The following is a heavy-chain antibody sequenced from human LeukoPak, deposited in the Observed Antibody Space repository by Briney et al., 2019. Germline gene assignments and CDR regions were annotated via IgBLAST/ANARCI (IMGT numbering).Heavy chain of an antibody. J-gene: IGHJ2*01. D-gene: IGHD1-26*01. V-gene: IGHV1-69-2*01. CDR3: AAEKMHIVGPTLYWSFDL. CDR1: GYIFTDNY. CDR2: IDPEDGET. Sequence: ASVKVSCKASGYIFTDNYIHWVQQAPGKGLEWMGRIDPEDGETKYAEKFQDRVNMTADTSAGTVYMQLSGLTSGDTAMYYRAAEKMHIVGPTLYWSFDLWGRGTRLIVSS.